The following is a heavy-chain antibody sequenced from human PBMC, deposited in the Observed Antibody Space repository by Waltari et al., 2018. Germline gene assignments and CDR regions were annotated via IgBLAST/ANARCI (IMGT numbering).Heavy chain of an antibody. J-gene: IGHJ4*02. CDR2: ISGSGFGT. V-gene: IGHV3-23*04. CDR1: GFIFSNFC. CDR3: AKSFTFYFDS. Sequence: EVQLVESGGNLLQPGGSLILSCSASGFIFSNFCISWLRQAPGKGLEWVSSISGSGFGTSYADSVRGRFIVSRDNSKSTVFLQMNSLRAEDTAIYYCAKSFTFYFDSWGQGTLVTVSS.